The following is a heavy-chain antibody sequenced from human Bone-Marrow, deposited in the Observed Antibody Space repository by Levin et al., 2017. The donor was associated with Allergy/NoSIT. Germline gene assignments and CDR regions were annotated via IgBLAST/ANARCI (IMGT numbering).Heavy chain of an antibody. CDR1: GFTFNSHW. V-gene: IGHV3-74*01. CDR2: INMGGSTT. J-gene: IGHJ4*02. D-gene: IGHD6-13*01. Sequence: ASVKVSCAASGFTFNSHWMHWVRQAPGKGLMWVSHINMGGSTTTYADSVNGRFTISRDNAKSTLYLQMNSLRADDTAVYYCARGWYFLDYWGQGTLVTVSS. CDR3: ARGWYFLDY.